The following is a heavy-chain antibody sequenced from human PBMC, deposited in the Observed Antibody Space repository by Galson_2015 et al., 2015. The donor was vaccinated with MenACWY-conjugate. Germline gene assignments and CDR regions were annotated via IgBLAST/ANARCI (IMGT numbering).Heavy chain of an antibody. J-gene: IGHJ6*02. CDR3: ARGHYGMDV. CDR1: GFTFRNYW. V-gene: IGHV3-7*03. CDR2: IKKDGSEK. Sequence: SLRLSCAASGFTFRNYWMTWVRQAPGKGLEWVASIKKDGSEKYYVDSVKGRFTISRDNTKNSMYLGMNSLRAEDTAVYYCARGHYGMDVWGQGTTVTASS.